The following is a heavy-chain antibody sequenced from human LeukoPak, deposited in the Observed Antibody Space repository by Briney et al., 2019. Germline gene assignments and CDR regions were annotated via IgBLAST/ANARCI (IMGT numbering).Heavy chain of an antibody. CDR1: GFTFSSYS. V-gene: IGHV3-21*01. D-gene: IGHD3-22*01. J-gene: IGHJ4*02. CDR2: ISSSSYI. CDR3: ARNYDSSGFRFDY. Sequence: GGSLRLSCAASGFTFSSYSMNWVRQAPGKGLEWVSSISSSSYIYYADSVKGRFTIPRDNAKNSLYLQMNSLRAEDTAVYYCARNYDSSGFRFDYWGQGTLVTVSS.